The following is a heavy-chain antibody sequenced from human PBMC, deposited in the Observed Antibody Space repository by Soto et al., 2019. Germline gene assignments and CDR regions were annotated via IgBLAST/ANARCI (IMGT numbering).Heavy chain of an antibody. V-gene: IGHV3-21*01. Sequence: VGSLRLSCISSGFTFRTYTMNWVRQAPGKGLEWVSGIRGFSPYTFYAESVKGRFTISRDNAKNSLYLQMNSLRAEDTAVYYCARDRGYDAHDYYYNAMDVWGQGTTVTVSS. D-gene: IGHD2-15*01. CDR3: ARDRGYDAHDYYYNAMDV. CDR2: IRGFSPYT. J-gene: IGHJ6*02. CDR1: GFTFRTYT.